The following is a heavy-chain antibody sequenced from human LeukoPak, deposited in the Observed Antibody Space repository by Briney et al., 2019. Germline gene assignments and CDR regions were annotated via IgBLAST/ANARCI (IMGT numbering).Heavy chain of an antibody. Sequence: PGGSLRLSCAASGFTFSSYEMNWVRQAPGKGLEWVSYISSSGSTIYYADSVKGRFTISRDNAKNSLYLQMNSLRAEDTAVYYCARATVRFGELSNFDYWGQGTLVAVSS. J-gene: IGHJ4*02. CDR2: ISSSGSTI. D-gene: IGHD3-10*01. CDR3: ARATVRFGELSNFDY. CDR1: GFTFSSYE. V-gene: IGHV3-48*03.